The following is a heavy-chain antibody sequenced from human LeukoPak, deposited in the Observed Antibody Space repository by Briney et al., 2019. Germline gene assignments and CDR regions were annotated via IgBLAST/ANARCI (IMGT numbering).Heavy chain of an antibody. V-gene: IGHV4-39*07. D-gene: IGHD6-13*01. CDR1: GGSISSGSYY. J-gene: IGHJ6*03. CDR2: INHSGST. Sequence: SETLSLTCTVSGGSISSGSYYWSWIRQPPGKGLEWIGEINHSGSTNYNPSLKSRVTISVDTSKNQFSLKLSTVTAADTAVYYCARAPALIAAAANYYMDVWGKGTTVTVSS. CDR3: ARAPALIAAAANYYMDV.